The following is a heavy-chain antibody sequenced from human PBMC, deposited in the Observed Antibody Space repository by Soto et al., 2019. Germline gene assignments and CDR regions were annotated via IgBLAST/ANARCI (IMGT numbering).Heavy chain of an antibody. V-gene: IGHV4-34*01. J-gene: IGHJ4*02. CDR3: ARGPNYVVY. D-gene: IGHD3-16*01. CDR2: INQSGST. Sequence: PSETLSLTCAVYGGSFSGYYWSWLRQPPGKGLEWIGEINQSGSTNYNPSLKSRVTISIDTSKNQFSLKVSSVTAADTAVYYCARGPNYVVYWGQGTLVTVSS. CDR1: GGSFSGYY.